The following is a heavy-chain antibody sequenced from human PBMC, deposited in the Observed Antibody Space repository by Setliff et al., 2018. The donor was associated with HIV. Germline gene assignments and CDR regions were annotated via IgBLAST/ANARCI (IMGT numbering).Heavy chain of an antibody. D-gene: IGHD5-12*01. V-gene: IGHV4-39*01. Sequence: SDTLSLTCTVSGGSISSSSYYWAWIRQTPGKGLEWIASIDDRGSTHHSPSLKSRVTMAVDTPKNQFSLNLTSVTATDTATYYCARACVGHFTATSWSFDYWGQGALVTVSS. J-gene: IGHJ4*02. CDR2: IDDRGST. CDR3: ARACVGHFTATSWSFDY. CDR1: GGSISSSSYY.